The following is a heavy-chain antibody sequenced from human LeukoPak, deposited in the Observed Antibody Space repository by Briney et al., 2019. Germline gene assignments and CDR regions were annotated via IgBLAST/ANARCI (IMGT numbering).Heavy chain of an antibody. CDR3: ARGGAARLHFQN. V-gene: IGHV4-59*01. D-gene: IGHD6-6*01. Sequence: SETLSLTCTVSGDSISGYYWNWIRQPPGKGLEWIGYIYHSGSTNYNPSLQSRVTISVDTSKNQFSLNLNSVTAADTAVYYCARGGAARLHFQNWGQGTLVTVSS. CDR2: IYHSGST. CDR1: GDSISGYY. J-gene: IGHJ1*01.